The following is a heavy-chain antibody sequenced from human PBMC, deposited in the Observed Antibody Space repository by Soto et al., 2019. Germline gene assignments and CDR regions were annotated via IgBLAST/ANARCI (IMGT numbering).Heavy chain of an antibody. CDR2: IMPIFVTA. J-gene: IGHJ4*02. CDR1: GGTFSSNA. V-gene: IGHV1-69*12. D-gene: IGHD5-18*01. CDR3: ATGGRRYRSAPRFYVEW. Sequence: QVQLVQPGAEVKKPGSSVKVTCKASGGTFSSNAISWVRQAPGQGLEWMGGIMPIFVTAHYAQKFQGRVTITADESASTSSMEWSSLKSEDTAVYYGATGGRRYRSAPRFYVEWWGQGTLVTVSS.